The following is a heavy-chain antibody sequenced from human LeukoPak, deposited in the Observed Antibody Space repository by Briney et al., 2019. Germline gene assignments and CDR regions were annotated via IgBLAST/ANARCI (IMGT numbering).Heavy chain of an antibody. D-gene: IGHD6-13*01. CDR2: IYYSGST. CDR1: GGSIGSYY. J-gene: IGHJ4*02. Sequence: SETLSLTCTVSGGSIGSYYWSWIRQPPGKGLEWIGYIYYSGSTNYNPSLKSRVTISVDTSKNQFSLKLSSVTAADTAVYYCARGEGIAAASDYWGQGTLVTVSS. CDR3: ARGEGIAAASDY. V-gene: IGHV4-59*01.